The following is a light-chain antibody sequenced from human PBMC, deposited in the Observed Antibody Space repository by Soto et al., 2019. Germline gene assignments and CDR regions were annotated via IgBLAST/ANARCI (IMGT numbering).Light chain of an antibody. CDR3: QQYGSSST. CDR1: QSVSTSY. Sequence: EIVLTQPPGTLSLSPCERATLSCRASQSVSTSYLSWYQQKPGQVPRFLTYGASSRAPGIPDRFSGRGSGTDFTLTIRRLEPADFAVYYCQQYGSSSTFGQGTRLEIK. CDR2: GAS. J-gene: IGKJ5*01. V-gene: IGKV3-20*01.